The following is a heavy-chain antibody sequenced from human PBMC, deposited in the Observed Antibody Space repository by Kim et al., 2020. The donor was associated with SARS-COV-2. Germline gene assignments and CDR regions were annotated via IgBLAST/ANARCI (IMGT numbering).Heavy chain of an antibody. J-gene: IGHJ4*01. CDR3: AKDYPLFGSVWYYFDY. CDR1: GFTFSNYG. CDR2: IWFDGSNN. Sequence: GGSLRLSCVASGFTFSNYGMHWVRQAPGKGLEWVAFIWFDGSNNYYADSVRGRFTISRANSNNTLYLHMNSVRAEDTAIYYCAKDYPLFGSVWYYFDYRG. V-gene: IGHV3-33*03. D-gene: IGHD2-15*01.